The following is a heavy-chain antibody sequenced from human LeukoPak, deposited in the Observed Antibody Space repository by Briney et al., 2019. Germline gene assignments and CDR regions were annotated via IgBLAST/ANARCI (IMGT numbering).Heavy chain of an antibody. CDR3: ARGYYCDS. V-gene: IGHV6-1*01. CDR2: TYYRSKWYN. CDR1: GDSVSNYTTA. J-gene: IGHJ4*02. Sequence: SQTLSLTCAISGDSVSNYTTAWNWIRQSPSRGLEWLGRTYYRSKWYNEYAVSVKSRITIDPDTSKNQFSLQLSSVTPEDTAVYYCARGYYCDSWGQGTLVTVSS.